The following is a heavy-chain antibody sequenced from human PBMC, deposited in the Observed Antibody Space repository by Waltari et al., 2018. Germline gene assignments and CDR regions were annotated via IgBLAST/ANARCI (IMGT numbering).Heavy chain of an antibody. CDR3: ARGAGPSYHHWYFDL. CDR1: GGSISSYY. J-gene: IGHJ2*01. D-gene: IGHD2-2*01. V-gene: IGHV4-59*01. CDR2: IYYSGST. Sequence: QVQLQESGPGLVKPSETLSLTCTVSGGSISSYYWSWIRQPPGKGLEWIGYIYYSGSTNYNPSLKSRVTIAVDTSKNQFSLKLSSVTAADTAVYYCARGAGPSYHHWYFDLWGRGTLVTVSS.